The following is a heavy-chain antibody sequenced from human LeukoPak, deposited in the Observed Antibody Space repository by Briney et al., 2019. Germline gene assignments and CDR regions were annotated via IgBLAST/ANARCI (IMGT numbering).Heavy chain of an antibody. D-gene: IGHD6-19*01. V-gene: IGHV4-34*01. J-gene: IGHJ4*02. CDR2: INHSGST. CDR1: GGSFSGYY. Sequence: SETLSLTCAVYGGSFSGYYWSWIRQPPGKGLEWIGEINHSGSTNYNPSLKSRVTISVDTSKNQSSLKLSSVTAADTAVYYCATSSLIAVAGSLIYWGQGTLVTVSS. CDR3: ATSSLIAVAGSLIY.